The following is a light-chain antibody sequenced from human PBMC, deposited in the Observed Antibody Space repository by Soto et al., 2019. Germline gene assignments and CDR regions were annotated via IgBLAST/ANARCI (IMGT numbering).Light chain of an antibody. J-gene: IGKJ1*01. Sequence: DIQMTQSPSSLSASVGDRVTVTCRASQSIDTYLNWYQQRPGQAPKLLIYVASTLQSGVPSRFSGSGSGTHFTLNISSLQPEDFATYYCPQNQDIPPTFGQGTRVERK. CDR2: VAS. V-gene: IGKV1-39*01. CDR1: QSIDTY. CDR3: PQNQDIPPT.